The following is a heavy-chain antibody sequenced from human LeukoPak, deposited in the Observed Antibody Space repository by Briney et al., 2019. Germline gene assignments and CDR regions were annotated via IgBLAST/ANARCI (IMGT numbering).Heavy chain of an antibody. CDR2: ISGSGGST. Sequence: TSETLSLTCTVSGGSISSSSYYWGWIRQAPGTGLEWVSAISGSGGSTYYADSVKGRFTISRDNSKNTLYLQMNSLRAEDTAVYYCAKGGYGDYDYYYYYMDVWGKGTTVTISS. CDR1: GGSISSSSYY. V-gene: IGHV3-23*01. D-gene: IGHD4-17*01. CDR3: AKGGYGDYDYYYYYMDV. J-gene: IGHJ6*03.